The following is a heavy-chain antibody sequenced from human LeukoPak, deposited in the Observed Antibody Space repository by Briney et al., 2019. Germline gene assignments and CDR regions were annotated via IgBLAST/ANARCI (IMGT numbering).Heavy chain of an antibody. CDR2: IRGDAGST. CDR1: GFTFDAFG. D-gene: IGHD7-27*01. Sequence: GGSLRLSCAASGFTFDAFGMTWVRQAPGKGLEWVSAIRGDAGSTGYADSVKGRFTISGDNAKNSLYLQMNSLRVEDTALYYCARVWAWGSGNYFDNWGQGTLVTVSS. CDR3: ARVWAWGSGNYFDN. J-gene: IGHJ4*02. V-gene: IGHV3-20*04.